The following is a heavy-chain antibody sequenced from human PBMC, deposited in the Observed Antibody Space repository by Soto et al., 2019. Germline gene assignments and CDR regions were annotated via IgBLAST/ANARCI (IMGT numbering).Heavy chain of an antibody. CDR3: AREVVVVAATPWIDY. CDR2: INHSGST. J-gene: IGHJ4*02. CDR1: GGSFSGYY. D-gene: IGHD2-15*01. Sequence: SETLSLTCAVYGGSFSGYYWSWIRQPPGKGLEWIGEINHSGSTNYNPSLKSRVTISVDTSKNQFSLKLSSVTAADTAVYYCAREVVVVAATPWIDYWGQGTLVTVSS. V-gene: IGHV4-34*01.